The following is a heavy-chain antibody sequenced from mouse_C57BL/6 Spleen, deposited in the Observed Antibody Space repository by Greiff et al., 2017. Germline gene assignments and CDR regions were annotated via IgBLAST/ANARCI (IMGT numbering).Heavy chain of an antibody. CDR2: IDPSDSET. CDR1: GYTFTSYW. Sequence: QVQLKQPGAELVRPGSSVKLSCKASGYTFTSYWMHWVKQRPIQGLEWIGNIDPSDSETHYNQKFKDKATLTVDKSSSTAYMQLSSLTSEDSAVYYCARGVVAEGWYFDVWGTGTTVTVSS. J-gene: IGHJ1*03. D-gene: IGHD1-1*01. V-gene: IGHV1-52*01. CDR3: ARGVVAEGWYFDV.